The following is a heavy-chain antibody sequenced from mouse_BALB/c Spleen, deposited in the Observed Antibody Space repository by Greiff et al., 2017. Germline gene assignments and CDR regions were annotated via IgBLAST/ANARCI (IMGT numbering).Heavy chain of an antibody. CDR3: ATNSGYYFDY. Sequence: DVKLVESGGGLVKPGGSLKLSCAASGFTFSSYAMSWVRQTPEKRLEWVATISSGGSYTYYPDSVKGRFTISRDNAKNTLYLQMSSLRSEDTAMYYCATNSGYYFDYWGQGTTLTVSS. CDR1: GFTFSSYA. J-gene: IGHJ2*01. V-gene: IGHV5-9-3*01. CDR2: ISSGGSYT.